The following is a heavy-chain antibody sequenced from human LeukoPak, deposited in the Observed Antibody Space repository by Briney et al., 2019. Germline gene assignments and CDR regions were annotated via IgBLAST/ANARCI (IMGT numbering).Heavy chain of an antibody. Sequence: GGSLRLSCAASGFTFTSQWMSWVRQAPGKGLEWVANINQDGGEKYFLDSVKGRFTISRDNAMNSLCLQMNSLRAEDTAVYYCARSGTTYYYDSSVRIWGQGTMVTVSS. J-gene: IGHJ3*02. CDR2: INQDGGEK. V-gene: IGHV3-7*01. CDR1: GFTFTSQW. CDR3: ARSGTTYYYDSSVRI. D-gene: IGHD3-22*01.